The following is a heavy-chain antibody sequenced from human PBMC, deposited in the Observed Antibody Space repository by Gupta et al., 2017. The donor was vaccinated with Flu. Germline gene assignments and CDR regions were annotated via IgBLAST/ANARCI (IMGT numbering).Heavy chain of an antibody. CDR3: AGESYTSSSKTFDY. D-gene: IGHD6-6*01. J-gene: IGHJ4*02. CDR1: GYTFTSDG. V-gene: IGHV1-3*01. Sequence: QVQLVQSGAEVKNPGDSVKVSCKDSGYTFTSDGIHWVRQAPGQRLEWMGWINVGSGNTRYSQKYQSRITITRDTSATTAYMELSSLRSEDTAVYYCAGESYTSSSKTFDYWGQGTLVTVSS. CDR2: INVGSGNT.